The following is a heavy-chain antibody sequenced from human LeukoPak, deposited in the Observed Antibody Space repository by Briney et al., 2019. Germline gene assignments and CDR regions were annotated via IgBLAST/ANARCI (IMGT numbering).Heavy chain of an antibody. V-gene: IGHV3-15*07. CDR3: TTDRGYSYGYYYYYGMDV. D-gene: IGHD5-18*01. CDR1: GFTFSNAW. CDR2: IKGKTDGGTT. Sequence: GGSLRLSCAASGFTFSNAWMNWVRQAPGKGLEWVGRIKGKTDGGTTDYAAPVKGRFTISRDDSKNTLYLQMNSLKTEDTAVYYCTTDRGYSYGYYYYYGMDVWGQGTTVTVSS. J-gene: IGHJ6*02.